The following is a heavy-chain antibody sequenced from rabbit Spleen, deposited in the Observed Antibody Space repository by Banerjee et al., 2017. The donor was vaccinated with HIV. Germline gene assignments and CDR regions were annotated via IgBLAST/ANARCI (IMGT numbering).Heavy chain of an antibody. V-gene: IGHV1S7*01. CDR3: VRDQARMLDL. Sequence: QSLEESGGGLVQPGGSLKLSCKASGFDFSTYGVSWVRQAPGKGLEWIGYIDGVFGTTYYARWVNGRFTISSHNAQNTLYLQMNSLTAADTATYFCVRDQARMLDLWGQGTLVTVS. D-gene: IGHD6-1*01. J-gene: IGHJ3*01. CDR1: GFDFSTYG. CDR2: IDGVFGTT.